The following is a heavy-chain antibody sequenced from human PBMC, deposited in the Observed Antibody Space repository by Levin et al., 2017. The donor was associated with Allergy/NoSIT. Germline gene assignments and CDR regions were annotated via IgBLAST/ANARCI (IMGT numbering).Heavy chain of an antibody. CDR2: IYQSGTT. CDR1: GGSISSGSFS. V-gene: IGHV4-30-2*01. J-gene: IGHJ4*02. D-gene: IGHD3-10*01. Sequence: TSETLSLTCAVSGGSISSGSFSWTWIRQPPGKGLEWIGYIYQSGTTYYNPSLRSRVSISLDRSRNQFSLKLTSLTAADTAVYYCASGRKPLYYPASGSFPFDYWGRGILVTVPS. CDR3: ASGRKPLYYPASGSFPFDY.